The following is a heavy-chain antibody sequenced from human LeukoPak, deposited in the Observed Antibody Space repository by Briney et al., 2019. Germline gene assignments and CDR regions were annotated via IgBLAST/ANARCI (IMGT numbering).Heavy chain of an antibody. V-gene: IGHV4-30-2*01. Sequence: PSETLSLTCTVSGGSISSSSYSWGWIRQPPGKGLEWIGYIYHSGSTYYNPSLKSRVTISVDRSKNQFSLKLSSVTAADTAVYYCARAAFVWFGELTYYFDYWGQGTLVTVSS. CDR2: IYHSGST. CDR3: ARAAFVWFGELTYYFDY. CDR1: GGSISSSSYS. J-gene: IGHJ4*02. D-gene: IGHD3-10*01.